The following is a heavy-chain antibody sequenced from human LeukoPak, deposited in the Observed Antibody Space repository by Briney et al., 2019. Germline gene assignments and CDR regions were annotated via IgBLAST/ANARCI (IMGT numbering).Heavy chain of an antibody. CDR2: IFHSGTT. V-gene: IGHV4-59*01. J-gene: IGHJ6*03. CDR3: ARGGYYYLDV. Sequence: SQTLSLTCTMSGGSISPYYWSWIRQPPGKGLEWIAYIFHSGTTKYNPSLKSRVAISLDTPKSQFSLKLHSVTAADTAVYYCARGGYYYLDVWGGGTTVTVSS. CDR1: GGSISPYY.